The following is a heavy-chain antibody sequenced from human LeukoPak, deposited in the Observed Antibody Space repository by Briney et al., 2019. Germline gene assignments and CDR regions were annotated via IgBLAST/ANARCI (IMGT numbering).Heavy chain of an antibody. CDR2: IWYDGSQR. CDR3: ARRKTTMVRGVIDY. Sequence: PGGSLRLSCAASGFTFSNHGFHWVRQAPGKGLEWVAVIWYDGSQRYYAGSVKGRFTISRDNSKKTVYLQMNSLRAEDTAVYYCARRKTTMVRGVIDYWGQGTLVTVSS. V-gene: IGHV3-33*01. J-gene: IGHJ4*02. D-gene: IGHD3-10*01. CDR1: GFTFSNHG.